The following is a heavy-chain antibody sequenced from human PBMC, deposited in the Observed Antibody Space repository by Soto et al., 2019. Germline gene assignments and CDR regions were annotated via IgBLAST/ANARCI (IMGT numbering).Heavy chain of an antibody. V-gene: IGHV4-61*05. Sequence: SETLSLTCTVSGGSISSSSYYWGWIRQPPGKGLEWIGYIYYSGSTNYNPSLKSRVTISVDTSKNQSSLKLSSVTAADTAVYYCAGRASDYYDSSGYYYAPWFDPWGQGTLVTVSS. J-gene: IGHJ5*02. CDR1: GGSISSSSYY. CDR2: IYYSGST. D-gene: IGHD3-22*01. CDR3: AGRASDYYDSSGYYYAPWFDP.